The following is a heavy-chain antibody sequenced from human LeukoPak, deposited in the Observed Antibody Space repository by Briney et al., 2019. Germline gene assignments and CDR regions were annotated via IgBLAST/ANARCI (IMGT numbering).Heavy chain of an antibody. CDR3: VREGYSYGYGFDY. Sequence: GGSLRLSCAASGFAFSAYGMHWVRQAPGKGLEWVAVISYDGSNKNYADSVKGRFTVSRDNSKNTLYLQMNSLRAEDTAVYYCVREGYSYGYGFDYWGQGTLVTVSS. J-gene: IGHJ4*02. D-gene: IGHD5-18*01. CDR1: GFAFSAYG. V-gene: IGHV3-30*03. CDR2: ISYDGSNK.